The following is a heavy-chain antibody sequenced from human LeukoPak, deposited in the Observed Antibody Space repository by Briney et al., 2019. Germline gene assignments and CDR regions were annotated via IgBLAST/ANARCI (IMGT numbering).Heavy chain of an antibody. CDR2: IYNSANT. D-gene: IGHD3-22*01. CDR3: ATHYDSSGYYSWMRFDP. V-gene: IGHV4-39*01. J-gene: IGHJ5*02. Sequence: SETLSLTCTVSGDSISSSSYCWDWIRQPPGKGLEWIGNIYNSANTHYNPSLKTRITMSVDTSKNQFSLKLNSVTAADTGIYYCATHYDSSGYYSWMRFDPWGQGILVTVSS. CDR1: GDSISSSSYC.